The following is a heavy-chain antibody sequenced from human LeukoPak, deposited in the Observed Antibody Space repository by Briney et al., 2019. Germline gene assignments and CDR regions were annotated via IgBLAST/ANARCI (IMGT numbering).Heavy chain of an antibody. CDR3: AREGLGSYYFDD. Sequence: AGGSLRFSCAASGLTVSSNYMSWVRQAQGKGLEWVSVIYSGGSTYYAESVKGRFTIYRDNSKHTLYLQMNSQRAEDTAVYYCAREGLGSYYFDDWGQGTLVTVSS. CDR1: GLTVSSNY. V-gene: IGHV3-66*01. CDR2: IYSGGST. D-gene: IGHD1-26*01. J-gene: IGHJ4*02.